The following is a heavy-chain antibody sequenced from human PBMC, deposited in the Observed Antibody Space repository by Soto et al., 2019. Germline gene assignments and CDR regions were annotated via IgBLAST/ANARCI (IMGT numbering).Heavy chain of an antibody. V-gene: IGHV5-10-1*01. Sequence: GESLKSSCKGSGYSFTSYWISWVRQMPGKGLEWMGRIDPSDSYTNYSPSFQGHVTISADKSISTAYLQWSSLKASDTAMYYCDRRASIADWCGMDVWGQGTTVTVSS. D-gene: IGHD6-6*01. CDR2: IDPSDSYT. J-gene: IGHJ6*02. CDR1: GYSFTSYW. CDR3: DRRASIADWCGMDV.